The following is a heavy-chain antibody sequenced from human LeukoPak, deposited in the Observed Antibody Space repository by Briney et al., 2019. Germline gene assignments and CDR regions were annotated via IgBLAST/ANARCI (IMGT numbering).Heavy chain of an antibody. D-gene: IGHD6-6*01. V-gene: IGHV3-23*01. CDR2: ISGSGGST. CDR3: AKHPYSSSSDWFDP. Sequence: GGSLRLSCAASGFTFSNYAMSWVRQAPGKGLEWVSAISGSGGSTYYADSAKGRFTISRDNSKNTLYLQMNSLRAEDTAVYYCAKHPYSSSSDWFDPWGQGTLVTVSS. J-gene: IGHJ5*02. CDR1: GFTFSNYA.